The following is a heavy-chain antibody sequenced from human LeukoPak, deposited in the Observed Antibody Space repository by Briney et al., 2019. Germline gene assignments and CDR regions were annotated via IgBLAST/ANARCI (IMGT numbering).Heavy chain of an antibody. CDR1: GGSFSGYY. CDR2: INHSGST. V-gene: IGHV4-34*01. J-gene: IGHJ3*02. Sequence: WETLSLTCAVYGGSFSGYYWSWIRQPPGKGLEWIGEINHSGSTNYNPSLKSRVTISVDTSKNQFSLKLSSVTAADTAVYYCARDDAFDICGQGTMVTVSS. CDR3: ARDDAFDI.